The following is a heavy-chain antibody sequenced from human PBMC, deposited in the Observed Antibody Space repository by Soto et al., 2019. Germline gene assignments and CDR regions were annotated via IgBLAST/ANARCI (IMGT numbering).Heavy chain of an antibody. J-gene: IGHJ4*02. CDR3: AKDGVATITTELDY. Sequence: EVQLVESGGGLVQPGSSLNPPCEASGFTFEDYAWTGVGQAPGKGWGWVSGISWNSGSIGYADSVKGRFTISRDNAKNSLYLQMNSLRAEDTALYYCAKDGVATITTELDYWGQGTLVTVSS. V-gene: IGHV3-9*01. CDR2: ISWNSGSI. D-gene: IGHD5-12*01. CDR1: GFTFEDYA.